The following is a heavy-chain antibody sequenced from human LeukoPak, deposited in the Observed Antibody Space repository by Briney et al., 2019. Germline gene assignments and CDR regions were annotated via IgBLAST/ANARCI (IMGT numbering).Heavy chain of an antibody. J-gene: IGHJ5*02. V-gene: IGHV3-23*01. Sequence: GGSLRLSCAASGFPFSSYAMSWVRQAPGKGLEWVSAIGGSGGSTYYADSVKGRFTISRDNSKNTLYLQMNSLRAEDTAVYYCAKPRRIEDILTTFDPWGQGTLVTVSS. CDR3: AKPRRIEDILTTFDP. CDR1: GFPFSSYA. CDR2: IGGSGGST. D-gene: IGHD3-9*01.